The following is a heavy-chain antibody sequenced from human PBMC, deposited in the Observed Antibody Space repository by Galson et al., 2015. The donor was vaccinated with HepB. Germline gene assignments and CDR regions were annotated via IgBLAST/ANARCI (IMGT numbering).Heavy chain of an antibody. Sequence: PALVKPTQTLTLTCTFSGFSLTTHGVGVGWLRQPPGKALEWLALIYWDDDNHYSPYLKSRLTVAEDTSKNQLALTVTDMDPVDTATYFCAHLTVVTRGFDYWGQGIPVTVSS. CDR3: AHLTVVTRGFDY. D-gene: IGHD4-23*01. V-gene: IGHV2-5*02. CDR2: IYWDDDN. CDR1: GFSLTTHGVG. J-gene: IGHJ4*02.